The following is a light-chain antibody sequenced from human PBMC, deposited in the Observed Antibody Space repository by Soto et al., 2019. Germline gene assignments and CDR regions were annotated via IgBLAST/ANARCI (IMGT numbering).Light chain of an antibody. CDR2: GVS. Sequence: QSVLTQPASVSGSPGQSITISCTGTTSDVSIYNYVSWYQQHPGKAPKLMIYGVSNRPSGVSNRFSGAKSGHTASLTISGLQVEDEADYYCCSYTSSTNYAFGPRTKVTVL. V-gene: IGLV2-14*01. CDR3: CSYTSSTNYA. J-gene: IGLJ1*01. CDR1: TSDVSIYNY.